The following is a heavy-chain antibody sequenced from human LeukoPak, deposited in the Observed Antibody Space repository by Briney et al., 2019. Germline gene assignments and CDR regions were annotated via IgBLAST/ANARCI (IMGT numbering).Heavy chain of an antibody. CDR1: GGSFSGYY. V-gene: IGHV4-34*01. J-gene: IGHJ5*02. CDR3: ASSPGSGYYT. Sequence: PSETLSLTCAVYGGSFSGYYWSWIRQPPGKGLEWIGEINHSGSTNYNPSLKSRVTISVDTSKNQFSLKLSSVTAADTAVYYCASSPGSGYYTWGQGTLVTVSS. D-gene: IGHD3-22*01. CDR2: INHSGST.